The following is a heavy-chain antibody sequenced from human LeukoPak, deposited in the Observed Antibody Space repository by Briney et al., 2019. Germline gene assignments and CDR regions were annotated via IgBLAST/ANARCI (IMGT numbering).Heavy chain of an antibody. CDR3: AKDPVSGWNYYYYYMDV. CDR2: IRYDGSNK. V-gene: IGHV3-30*02. CDR1: GFTFSSYG. Sequence: AGGSLRLSCAASGFTFSSYGMHWVRQAPGKGLEWVAFIRYDGSNKYYADSVKGRFTISRDNSKNTLYLQMNSLRVEDTAVYYCAKDPVSGWNYYYYYMDVWGKGTTVTISS. D-gene: IGHD6-19*01. J-gene: IGHJ6*03.